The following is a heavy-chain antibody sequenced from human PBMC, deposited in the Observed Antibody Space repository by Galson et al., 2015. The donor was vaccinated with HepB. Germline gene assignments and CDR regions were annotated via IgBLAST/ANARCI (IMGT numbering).Heavy chain of an antibody. CDR3: AWIPLENWNDGPDAFDI. Sequence: SVKVSCKASGYTFTDYFIHWVRQAPGQGLEWMGWINPKTGGINYAQSFQGRVTMTTDTSIDTAYMELSSLRSDDTAVYYCAWIPLENWNDGPDAFDIWGQGTMVTVSS. CDR1: GYTFTDYF. D-gene: IGHD1-1*01. V-gene: IGHV1-2*02. CDR2: INPKTGGI. J-gene: IGHJ3*02.